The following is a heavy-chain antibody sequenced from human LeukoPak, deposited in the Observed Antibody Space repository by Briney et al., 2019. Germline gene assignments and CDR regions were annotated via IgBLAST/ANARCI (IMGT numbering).Heavy chain of an antibody. CDR1: GFTFSSYW. D-gene: IGHD2-21*01. CDR2: IKQDGSEK. J-gene: IGHJ5*02. CDR3: ARGLSEWELFVVVNHWFDP. V-gene: IGHV3-7*01. Sequence: GGSLRLSCAASGFTFSSYWMSWVRQAPGKGLEWVANIKQDGSEKYYVDSVKGRFTISRDNAKNSLYLQMNSLRAEDTAVYYCARGLSEWELFVVVNHWFDPWGQGTLVTVSS.